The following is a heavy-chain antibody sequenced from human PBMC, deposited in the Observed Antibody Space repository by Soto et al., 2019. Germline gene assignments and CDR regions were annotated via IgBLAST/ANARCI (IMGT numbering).Heavy chain of an antibody. J-gene: IGHJ5*02. CDR1: GFSLSTSGAA. Sequence: QINLIESGPTLVKPTQTLTLTCTFSGFSLSTSGAAVGWVRQPPGRALEWLALIYWDGDKRYNASLRNRLTITKDTSMNQVVLTLTNVDPGDTATYYCAHRATMTIFGLIIDNGIWFDPWGQGTRVIVSS. CDR2: IYWDGDK. D-gene: IGHD3-3*01. CDR3: AHRATMTIFGLIIDNGIWFDP. V-gene: IGHV2-5*02.